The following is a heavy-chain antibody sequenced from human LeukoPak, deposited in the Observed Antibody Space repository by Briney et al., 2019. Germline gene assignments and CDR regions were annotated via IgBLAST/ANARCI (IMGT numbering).Heavy chain of an antibody. CDR3: AKAPVTTCRGAYCYPFDY. CDR2: ICDNGGNK. J-gene: IGHJ4*02. D-gene: IGHD2-21*01. V-gene: IGHV3-23*01. CDR1: GFTFCIYG. Sequence: GGSLRLSPAASGFTFCIYGGGCGREAPAKGLEWGSSICDNGGNKCYADSAKGRFTISRDSSKNTLFLQMNRLRPEDAAVYYCAKAPVTTCRGAYCYPFDYWGQGTLVTVSS.